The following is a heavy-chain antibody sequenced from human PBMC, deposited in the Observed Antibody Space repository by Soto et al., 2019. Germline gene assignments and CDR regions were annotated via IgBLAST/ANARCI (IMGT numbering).Heavy chain of an antibody. V-gene: IGHV4-59*01. D-gene: IGHD4-4*01. CDR3: ARENLQSYFDY. CDR1: GGSISSYY. Sequence: PSETLSLTCTVSGGSISSYYWSWIRQPPGKGLEWIGYIYYSGSTNYNPSLKSRVTISVDTSKNQFSLKLSSVTAADTAVYYCARENLQSYFDYWGQGTLVTVSS. J-gene: IGHJ4*02. CDR2: IYYSGST.